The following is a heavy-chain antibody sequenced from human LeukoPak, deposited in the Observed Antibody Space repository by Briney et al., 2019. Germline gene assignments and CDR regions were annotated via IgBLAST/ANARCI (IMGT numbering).Heavy chain of an antibody. D-gene: IGHD3-22*01. Sequence: GGSLRLSCAASGFTFSSYSMNWVRQAPGKGLEWVSSISSSSSYIYYADSVKGRFTISRDNAKNSLYLQMNSLRAEDTAVYYCARARYYYDSGGRTTFDYWGQGTLVTVSS. V-gene: IGHV3-21*01. CDR1: GFTFSSYS. CDR2: ISSSSSYI. CDR3: ARARYYYDSGGRTTFDY. J-gene: IGHJ4*02.